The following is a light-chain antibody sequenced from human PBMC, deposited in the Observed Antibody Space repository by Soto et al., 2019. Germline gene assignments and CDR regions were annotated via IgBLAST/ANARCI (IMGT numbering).Light chain of an antibody. J-gene: IGKJ5*01. CDR3: QQRNNWRDT. Sequence: EIVLTQSPATLSLSPGERATLSCRASQSVSSYLAWYQQKPGLAPRLLMHETSRRATGIPARFSGSGSGTDFTLTTSSLEPEDFAVYYCQQRNNWRDTFGQGTRLEIK. V-gene: IGKV3-11*01. CDR1: QSVSSY. CDR2: ETS.